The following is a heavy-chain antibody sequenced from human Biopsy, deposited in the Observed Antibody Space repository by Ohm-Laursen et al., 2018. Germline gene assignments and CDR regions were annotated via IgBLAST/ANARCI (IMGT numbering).Heavy chain of an antibody. D-gene: IGHD3-9*01. V-gene: IGHV1-2*02. CDR1: GYTFAGYY. CDR3: ARVPAYPSIDGYYGLDL. Sequence: ASVKVSCKASGYTFAGYYLHWVRQAPGHGLEWMGWINPNSGNANYAQSFQGRLTVTRDTSITTAHMELTSLTSDDTAIYYCARVPAYPSIDGYYGLDLWGQGTTVIVSS. J-gene: IGHJ6*02. CDR2: INPNSGNA.